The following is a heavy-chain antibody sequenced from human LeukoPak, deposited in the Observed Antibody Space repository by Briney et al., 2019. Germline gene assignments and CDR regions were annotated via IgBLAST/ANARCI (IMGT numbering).Heavy chain of an antibody. V-gene: IGHV4-34*01. CDR2: GSDRGGT. D-gene: IGHD3-10*01. CDR1: GGSFSGYY. J-gene: IGHJ4*02. Sequence: SETLSLTCAVYGGSFSGYYWSWIRQPPGEGLEWIGEGSDRGGTKFNPSLKSRASILADTSKNQFTLKLTSVTAADTAVYYCARGGSGRDSLTPTHWGQGTLVTVSS. CDR3: ARGGSGRDSLTPTH.